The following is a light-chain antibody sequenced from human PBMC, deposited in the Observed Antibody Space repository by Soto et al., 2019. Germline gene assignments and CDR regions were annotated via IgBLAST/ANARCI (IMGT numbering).Light chain of an antibody. CDR1: SSDVGGYNY. Sequence: QSALTQPASVSESPGQSITISCTGTSSDVGGYNYVSWYQQHPGKAPKLVIYDVSDRPSGVSNRFSGSKSGNTASLTISGLQAEDEADYYCSSYRRGNIWVLGGGTQLTVL. CDR3: SSYRRGNIWV. J-gene: IGLJ3*02. V-gene: IGLV2-14*01. CDR2: DVS.